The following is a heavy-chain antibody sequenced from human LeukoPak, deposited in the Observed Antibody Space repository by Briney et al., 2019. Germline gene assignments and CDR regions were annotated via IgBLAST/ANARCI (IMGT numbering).Heavy chain of an antibody. V-gene: IGHV1-18*01. CDR3: ARGGDMRVVGAFDI. CDR1: VYTFSDYG. J-gene: IGHJ3*02. D-gene: IGHD3-22*01. CDR2: TNVHNGNI. Sequence: GASVKVSCKASVYTFSDYGITWVRQAPGQGLEWMVWTNVHNGNINYAQKFQGRVTMTRGTSTSTVYMELRSLRSDDTALYYCARGGDMRVVGAFDIWGQGTMVTVSS.